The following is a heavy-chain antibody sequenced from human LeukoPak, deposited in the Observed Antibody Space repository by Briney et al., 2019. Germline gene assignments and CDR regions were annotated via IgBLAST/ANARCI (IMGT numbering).Heavy chain of an antibody. CDR3: ARTRAYGGRPDY. V-gene: IGHV4-38-2*02. CDR2: IHHGGTT. D-gene: IGHD4-23*01. J-gene: IGHJ4*02. Sequence: SETLSLTCTVSGYSISSGYYWGWIRQPPGKGLEWIGSIHHGGTTYYNPSLKSRVTISVDTSKNQFSLKLTSVTAADTAVYYCARTRAYGGRPDYWGQGTLVTVSS. CDR1: GYSISSGYY.